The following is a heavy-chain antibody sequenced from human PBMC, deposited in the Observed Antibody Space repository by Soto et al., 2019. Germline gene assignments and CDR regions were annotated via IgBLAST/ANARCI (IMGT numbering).Heavy chain of an antibody. CDR2: ISYDGSNK. Sequence: QVQLVESGGGVVQPGRSLRLSCAGSGFTFSSYGMHWVRQAPGKGLEWVTVISYDGSNKFYADSVKGRFTISRDNSKNKLYLQMNSLRPEDTAVYYGAKVRGSGYDYYYGMDVWGQGTTVTVSS. D-gene: IGHD3-3*01. V-gene: IGHV3-30*18. J-gene: IGHJ6*02. CDR3: AKVRGSGYDYYYGMDV. CDR1: GFTFSSYG.